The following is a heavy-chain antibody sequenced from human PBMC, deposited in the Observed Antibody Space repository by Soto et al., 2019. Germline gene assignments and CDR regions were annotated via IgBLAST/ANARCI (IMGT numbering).Heavy chain of an antibody. J-gene: IGHJ6*02. CDR1: GFTFSSYG. CDR2: ISYDGSNK. D-gene: IGHD6-13*01. Sequence: GGSLRLSCAASGFTFSSYGMHWVRQAPGKGLEWVAVISYDGSNKYYADSVKGRFTISRDNSKNTLYLQMNSLRAEDTAVYYCAKWQQLEQLNGMDVWGQGTTVTVSS. V-gene: IGHV3-30*18. CDR3: AKWQQLEQLNGMDV.